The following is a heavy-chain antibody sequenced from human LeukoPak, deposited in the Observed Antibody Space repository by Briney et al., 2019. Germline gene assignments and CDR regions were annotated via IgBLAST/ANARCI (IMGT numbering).Heavy chain of an antibody. Sequence: GGSLRLSCGPSGFSLRENYMSWVRQAPGKGLEWVSAISGGGGSTYYADSVKGRLTISRDNSKNTLYLQMNSLRAEDTAVYYCAKDPPRGYDFWSGYADPNWFDPWGQGTLVTVSS. J-gene: IGHJ5*02. D-gene: IGHD3-3*01. CDR1: GFSLRENY. CDR2: ISGGGGST. V-gene: IGHV3-23*01. CDR3: AKDPPRGYDFWSGYADPNWFDP.